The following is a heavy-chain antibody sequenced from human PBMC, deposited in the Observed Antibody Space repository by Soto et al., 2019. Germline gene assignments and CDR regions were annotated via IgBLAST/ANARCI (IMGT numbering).Heavy chain of an antibody. J-gene: IGHJ4*02. CDR1: SASIITEQR. CDR2: IHHSGST. V-gene: IGHV4-4*02. Sequence: QMQLQVSGPGLVKPSETLSLTCAVSSASIITEQRWTWVRQPPGKGLEWIGEIHHSGSTNNNPSLRSRVTMSVDKSKNQFSLNLNSVTAADTALYYCARSFGWYAIDHWGQGTLVIVSS. D-gene: IGHD6-19*01. CDR3: ARSFGWYAIDH.